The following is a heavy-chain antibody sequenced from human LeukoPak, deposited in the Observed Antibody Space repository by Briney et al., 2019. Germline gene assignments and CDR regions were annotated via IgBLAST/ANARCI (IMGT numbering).Heavy chain of an antibody. J-gene: IGHJ4*02. CDR1: GFSITSGFY. CDR3: VRDYPGSSDY. D-gene: IGHD1-1*01. CDR2: IYQSGST. Sequence: PSETLSLTCTVSGFSITSGFYWGWIRPPPGKGLEWIGSIYQSGSTFYNPSLKSRVTISVDTSKNQFSLKLNSVTAADTAVYYCVRDYPGSSDYWGQGTLVTVSS. V-gene: IGHV4-38-2*02.